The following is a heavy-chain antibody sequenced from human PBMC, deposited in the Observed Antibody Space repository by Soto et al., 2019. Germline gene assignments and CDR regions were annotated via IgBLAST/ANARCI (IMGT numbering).Heavy chain of an antibody. Sequence: PGASLKISCKGSGYRFPSDWTGWVRQMPGKGLEWMGSIYPADSDTRYSPAFQGQVTISADKSIRTAYLQWSSLKASDTATYYCAKIPNSTTSYYDQNFGMDVWGQGTTVTVSS. CDR1: GYRFPSDW. D-gene: IGHD2-2*01. CDR3: AKIPNSTTSYYDQNFGMDV. J-gene: IGHJ6*02. CDR2: IYPADSDT. V-gene: IGHV5-51*01.